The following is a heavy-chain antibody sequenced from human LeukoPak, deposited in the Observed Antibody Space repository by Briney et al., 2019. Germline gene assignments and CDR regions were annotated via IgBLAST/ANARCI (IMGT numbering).Heavy chain of an antibody. J-gene: IGHJ6*03. CDR1: GGTFSSYA. D-gene: IGHD6-6*01. V-gene: IGHV1-69*05. CDR2: IIPIFGTA. CDR3: ARTGPGQLDNYMDV. Sequence: ASVKVSCKASGGTFSSYAISWVRQAPGQGLEWMGGIIPIFGTANYAQKFQGRVTITTDESTSTAYMELSSLRSEDTAVYYCARTGPGQLDNYMDVWGKGTTVTVFS.